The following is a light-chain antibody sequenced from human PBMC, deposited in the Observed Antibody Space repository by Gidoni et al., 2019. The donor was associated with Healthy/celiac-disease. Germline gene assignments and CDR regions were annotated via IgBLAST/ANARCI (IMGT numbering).Light chain of an antibody. J-gene: IGKJ2*01. Sequence: IQMTQSPSSLSASVADRVTITCQASQDISNNLNWYQQKPEKAPKLLIFDAYKLEAGVPSRFGRGGSGTDFTFTSRSLQPEDIAPYYYQQYAHLPQPFGQGPQLE. CDR1: QDISNN. V-gene: IGKV1-33*01. CDR2: DAY. CDR3: QQYAHLPQP.